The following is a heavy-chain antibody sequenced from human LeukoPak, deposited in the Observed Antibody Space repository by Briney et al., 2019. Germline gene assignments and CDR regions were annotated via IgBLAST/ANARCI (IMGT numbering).Heavy chain of an antibody. J-gene: IGHJ4*02. V-gene: IGHV3-23*01. D-gene: IGHD5-12*01. CDR1: GFTFETYA. Sequence: PGGSLRLSCAGSGFTFETYAMTWVRQAPGKGLEWVSVIGPSGAVTHYAESVKGRFTISRDNSKNTLYLQMSSLRVEDTAIYFCAKCATGYAPDFDYWGQGTLVTVSS. CDR2: IGPSGAVT. CDR3: AKCATGYAPDFDY.